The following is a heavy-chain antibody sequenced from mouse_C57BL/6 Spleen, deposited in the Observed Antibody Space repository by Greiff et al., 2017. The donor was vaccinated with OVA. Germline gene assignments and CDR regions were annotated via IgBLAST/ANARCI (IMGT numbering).Heavy chain of an antibody. V-gene: IGHV14-1*01. D-gene: IGHD2-1*01. CDR1: GFNIKDYY. CDR3: TAMIYYGLFAY. CDR2: IDPEDGDT. Sequence: VQLQQSGAELVRPGASVKLSCTASGFNIKDYYMHWVKQRPEQGLEWIGRIDPEDGDTEYAPKFQGKATMTADTSSNTAYLQLSSLTSEDTAVYYCTAMIYYGLFAYWGQGTLVTVSA. J-gene: IGHJ3*01.